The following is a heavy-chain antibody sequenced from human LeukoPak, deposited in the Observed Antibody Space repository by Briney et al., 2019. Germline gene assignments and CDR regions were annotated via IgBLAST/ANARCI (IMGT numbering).Heavy chain of an antibody. CDR2: IWYDGSNK. V-gene: IGHV3-33*01. Sequence: PGRSLRLSCVESGFTSCIYGTHCVRQAPGKGLEWVAVIWYDGSNKYYTDSVKGRFTISRHTSKNTLYLQMNSLRPEDTAVYYCPRVGEGVAYTRGYLEYWGQGTLVTVSS. D-gene: IGHD3-16*01. CDR1: GFTSCIYG. CDR3: PRVGEGVAYTRGYLEY. J-gene: IGHJ4*02.